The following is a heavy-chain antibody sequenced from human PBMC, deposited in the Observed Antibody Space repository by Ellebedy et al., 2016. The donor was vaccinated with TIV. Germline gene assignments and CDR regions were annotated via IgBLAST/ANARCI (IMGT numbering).Heavy chain of an antibody. CDR2: IYSSGTT. CDR1: GDSTSSYY. V-gene: IGHV4-4*07. D-gene: IGHD3-16*02. CDR3: ARDYRENRGFLDS. Sequence: MLSETLSLTCTVSGDSTSSYYWSWIRQPAGKGLEWIGRIYSSGTTTYNPSLKSRVSMSVDTSKKQFSLRLSSVTAADTAVYYCARDYRENRGFLDSWGQGTLVTVSS. J-gene: IGHJ4*02.